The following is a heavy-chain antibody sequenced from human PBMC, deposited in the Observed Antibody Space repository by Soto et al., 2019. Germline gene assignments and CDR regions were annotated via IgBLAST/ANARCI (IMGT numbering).Heavy chain of an antibody. J-gene: IGHJ4*02. V-gene: IGHV3-74*01. D-gene: IGHD3-10*01. Sequence: EVQLVESGGGLVQPGGSLRLSCAVSGFSFSSLWMHWVRQAPGEGLVWVSRINTDGSSTSYEDSVEGRFTISRDNAKNTPYLQMNSLIVDDTAMLYYSTRGVDTFGLSYWGQGTLVTVSS. CDR1: GFSFSSLW. CDR2: INTDGSST. CDR3: STRGVDTFGLSY.